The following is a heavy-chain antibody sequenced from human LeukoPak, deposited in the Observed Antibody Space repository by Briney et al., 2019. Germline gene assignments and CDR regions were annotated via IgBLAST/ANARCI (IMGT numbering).Heavy chain of an antibody. CDR3: AREKEDYGDYRMHYYYYMDV. CDR2: IYYSGST. D-gene: IGHD4-17*01. V-gene: IGHV4-39*07. J-gene: IGHJ6*03. Sequence: SETLSLTCTVSGGSISSSSYYWGWIRQPPGKGLEWIGSIYYSGSTYYNPSLKSRVTISVDTSKNQFSLKLSSVTAADTAVYYCAREKEDYGDYRMHYYYYMDVWGKGTTVTISS. CDR1: GGSISSSSYY.